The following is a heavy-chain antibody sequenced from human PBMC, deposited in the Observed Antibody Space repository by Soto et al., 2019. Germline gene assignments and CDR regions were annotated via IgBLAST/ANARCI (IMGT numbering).Heavy chain of an antibody. J-gene: IGHJ6*02. CDR1: GYTFTSYD. D-gene: IGHD2-8*01. V-gene: IGHV1-8*01. CDR2: MNPNSGNT. CDR3: ARVRCTNGVCYYYYYGMDV. Sequence: QVQLVQSGAEVKKPGASVKVSCKASGYTFTSYDINWVRQATGQGLEWMGWMNPNSGNTGYAQKFQGRVTMTRNTSISTAYMELSSLRSEDTAVYYCARVRCTNGVCYYYYYGMDVWGQGTTVTVSS.